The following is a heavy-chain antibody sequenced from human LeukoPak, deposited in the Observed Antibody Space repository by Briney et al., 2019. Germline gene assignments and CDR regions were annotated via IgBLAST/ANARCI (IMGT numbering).Heavy chain of an antibody. CDR3: TRGSSWSGFGYDY. D-gene: IGHD3-3*01. CDR2: LKSKSGGGTT. V-gene: IGHV3-15*01. J-gene: IGHJ4*02. CDR1: GFTFSDAW. Sequence: GGSLRFSCAASGFTFSDAWMSWVRQGPGKGLEWVGRLKSKSGGGTTDYAAPVKDRFTISRDDSKNTLYLQMNSLKTEDTAVYYCTRGSSWSGFGYDYWGQGTLVTVSS.